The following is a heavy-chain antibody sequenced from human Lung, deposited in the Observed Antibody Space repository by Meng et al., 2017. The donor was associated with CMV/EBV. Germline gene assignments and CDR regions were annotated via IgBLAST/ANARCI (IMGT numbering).Heavy chain of an antibody. CDR2: ISSSSYI. V-gene: IGHV3-21*02. D-gene: IGHD6-13*01. CDR1: GFTFSSYS. CDR3: AREAAAALNWFDP. Sequence: EVQLVESGGGLVKPGGSLRLSCAASGFTFSSYSMNWVRQAPGKGLEWVSSISSSSYIYYADSVKGRFTISRDNAKNSLYLQMNSLRAEDTAVYYCAREAAAALNWFDPWGQGTLVTVSS. J-gene: IGHJ5*02.